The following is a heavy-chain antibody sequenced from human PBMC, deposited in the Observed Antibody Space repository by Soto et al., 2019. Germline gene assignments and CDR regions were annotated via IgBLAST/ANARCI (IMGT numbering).Heavy chain of an antibody. D-gene: IGHD3-10*01. Sequence: PSETLSLTCTVSGGSISSYYWSWIRQPPGRGLEWIGYIYYSGSTNYNPSLNSRVTISVDKSKNQFSLNLSSVTAADTAVYYCARDQNGSGNYYTRYFDYWGQGTLVTVS. CDR3: ARDQNGSGNYYTRYFDY. CDR1: GGSISSYY. CDR2: IYYSGST. J-gene: IGHJ4*02. V-gene: IGHV4-59*12.